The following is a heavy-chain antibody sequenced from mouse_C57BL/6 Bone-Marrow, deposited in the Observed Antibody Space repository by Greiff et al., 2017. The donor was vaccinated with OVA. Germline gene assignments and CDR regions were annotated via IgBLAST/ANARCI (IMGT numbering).Heavy chain of an antibody. D-gene: IGHD1-1*01. CDR3: TTRVITTVVAPYAMDY. Sequence: VQLQQSGAELVRPGASVKLSCTASGFNIKDDYMHWVKQRPEQSLEWIGWIDPENGDTEYASKFQGKATITADPSSNTAYLHLSSLTSEDTAVYYCTTRVITTVVAPYAMDYWGQGTSVTVSS. CDR1: GFNIKDDY. V-gene: IGHV14-4*01. CDR2: IDPENGDT. J-gene: IGHJ4*01.